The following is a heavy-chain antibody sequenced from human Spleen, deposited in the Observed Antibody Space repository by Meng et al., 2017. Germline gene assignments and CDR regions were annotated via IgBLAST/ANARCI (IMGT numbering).Heavy chain of an antibody. D-gene: IGHD2-21*02. J-gene: IGHJ4*02. CDR3: ARSLTGRDRTYYFDY. Sequence: SETLSLTCTVSGVSISSYYWTWIRQPPGKGLEWIGYIYNSGSTNYNPSLKSRVTISVDTSKNELSLKLSSVTTADTAVYYCARSLTGRDRTYYFDYWGQGTLVTVSS. CDR1: GVSISSYY. V-gene: IGHV4-59*01. CDR2: IYNSGST.